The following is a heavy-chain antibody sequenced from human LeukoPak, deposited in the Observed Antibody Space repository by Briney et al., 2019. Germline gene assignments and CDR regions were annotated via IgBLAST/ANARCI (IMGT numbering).Heavy chain of an antibody. CDR3: ARGTDDIDI. J-gene: IGHJ3*02. Sequence: GGSLRLSCAASGFTFSSYWMHWVRQAPGKGLVWVSRTNSDGSTTSYADSVKGRFSISRFNAKETLYLQMNSLRVEDTAVYYCARGTDDIDIWGQGTLVTVSS. V-gene: IGHV3-74*01. CDR1: GFTFSSYW. D-gene: IGHD3-9*01. CDR2: TNSDGSTT.